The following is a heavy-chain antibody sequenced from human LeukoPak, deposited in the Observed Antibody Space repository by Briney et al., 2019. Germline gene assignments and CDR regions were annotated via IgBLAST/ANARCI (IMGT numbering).Heavy chain of an antibody. J-gene: IGHJ5*02. Sequence: KSSETLSLTCSVSGGSITSSGYYWSWIRQPPGKGLEWLGNFQNSATNYYNPSLNSRVTMSVDMSKSQFSLSLSSVTAADTAVYYCASLLGYCDGRICPAWGTWGQGTLVTVSS. D-gene: IGHD2-15*01. CDR1: GGSITSSGYY. CDR3: ASLLGYCDGRICPAWGT. CDR2: FQNSATN. V-gene: IGHV4-39*01.